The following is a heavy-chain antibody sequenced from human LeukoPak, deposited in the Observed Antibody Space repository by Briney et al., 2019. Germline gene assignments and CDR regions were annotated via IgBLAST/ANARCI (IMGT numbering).Heavy chain of an antibody. V-gene: IGHV3-9*01. CDR1: GFTFDDYA. CDR2: ISWNSGSI. J-gene: IGHJ4*02. D-gene: IGHD6-6*01. CDR3: AKGSSSIAAPTDY. Sequence: QPGRSLRLSCAASGFTFDDYAMHWVRQAPGKGLEWVSGISWNSGSIGYADSVKGRFTISRDNAKNSLYLQMNSLRAEDTALYYCAKGSSSIAAPTDYWGQGTLVTVSS.